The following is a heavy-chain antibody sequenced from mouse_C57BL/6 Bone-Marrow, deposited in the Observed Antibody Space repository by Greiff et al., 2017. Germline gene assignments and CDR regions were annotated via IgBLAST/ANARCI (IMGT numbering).Heavy chain of an antibody. Sequence: DVQLQESGGGLVKPGGSLKLSCAASGFTFSSYAMSWVRQTPEKRLEWVATISDGGSYTYYPDNVKGRFTISRDNAKNNLYLQMSHLKSEDTAMYYCARDAYYYGSSLYFDYWGQGTTLTVSS. CDR2: ISDGGSYT. D-gene: IGHD1-1*01. J-gene: IGHJ2*01. V-gene: IGHV5-4*01. CDR3: ARDAYYYGSSLYFDY. CDR1: GFTFSSYA.